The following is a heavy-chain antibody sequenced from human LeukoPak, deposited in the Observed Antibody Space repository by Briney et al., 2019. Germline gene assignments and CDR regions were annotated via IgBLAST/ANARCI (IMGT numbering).Heavy chain of an antibody. D-gene: IGHD3-10*01. CDR1: GGSISSSSYY. CDR3: ARGRHRLGSLQFSAFDP. V-gene: IGHV4-39*01. CDR2: IYYSGST. Sequence: PSETLSLTCTVSGGSISSSSYYWGWIRQPPGKGLEWIGSIYYSGSTYYNPSLKSRVTISVDTSKNQFSLKLSSVTAADTAVYYCARGRHRLGSLQFSAFDPWGQGTLVTVSS. J-gene: IGHJ5*02.